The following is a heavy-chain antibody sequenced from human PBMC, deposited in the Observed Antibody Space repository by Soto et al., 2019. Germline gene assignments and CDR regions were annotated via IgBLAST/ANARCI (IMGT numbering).Heavy chain of an antibody. Sequence: EVRLLESGGGLVQPGGSLRLSCAASGFTFSVYAMSWVRQAPGKGLEWVSGISGSGDSTHYADSVKGRFTVSRDNSKSMLYMQTNSLRAEDTAIYYCAKALCGGFTYWGQGTLVNVSS. V-gene: IGHV3-23*01. J-gene: IGHJ4*02. CDR1: GFTFSVYA. CDR2: ISGSGDST. D-gene: IGHD2-21*01. CDR3: AKALCGGFTY.